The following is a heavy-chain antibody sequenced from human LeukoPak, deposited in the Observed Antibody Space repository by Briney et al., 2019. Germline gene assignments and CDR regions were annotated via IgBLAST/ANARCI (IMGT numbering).Heavy chain of an antibody. CDR3: ARGILSGGWYDS. D-gene: IGHD2-15*01. V-gene: IGHV3-48*04. CDR2: IDSSSTST. J-gene: IGHJ5*01. CDR1: GFTFSSYS. Sequence: GGSLRLSCAASGFTFSSYSMSWVRQAPGKGLEWVSFIDSSSTSTNYVDSVKGRFSISRDNAKNSLYLQMNSLRVEDTAVYYCARGILSGGWYDSWGQGTLVTVSS.